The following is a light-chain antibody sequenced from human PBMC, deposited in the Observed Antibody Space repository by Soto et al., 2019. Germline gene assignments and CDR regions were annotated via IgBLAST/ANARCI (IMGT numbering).Light chain of an antibody. V-gene: IGKV1-5*01. CDR2: DAS. CDR1: QSIATW. J-gene: IGKJ1*01. Sequence: DIQMTQSPFTQSASVGDRVTITCRASQSIATWLAWFQQKPGKAPKLLMYDASKLESGVPTRFSGSGSETEFTLTISSLQPDDIATYYCQQYYLYATFGQGTKVEMK. CDR3: QQYYLYAT.